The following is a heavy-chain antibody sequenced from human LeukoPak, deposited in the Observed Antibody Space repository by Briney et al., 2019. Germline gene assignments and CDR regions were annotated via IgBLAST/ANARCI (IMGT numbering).Heavy chain of an antibody. Sequence: SVKVSCKASGGTFSSYAISWVRQAPGQGLEWMGGIIPIFGTANYAQKFQGRVTITADESTSTAYMELSSLRSEDTAVYYCASAMVAVDAFDIWGQGTMVTVSS. D-gene: IGHD2-8*01. CDR1: GGTFSSYA. CDR3: ASAMVAVDAFDI. CDR2: IIPIFGTA. V-gene: IGHV1-69*01. J-gene: IGHJ3*02.